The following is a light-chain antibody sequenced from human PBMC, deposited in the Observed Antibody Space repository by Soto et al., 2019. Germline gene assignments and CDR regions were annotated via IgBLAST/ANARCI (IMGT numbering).Light chain of an antibody. J-gene: IGLJ1*01. CDR3: SSFTSNRIYV. Sequence: QSVLTQPTSVSGSPGQSITISCTGNHNDIGTYDYVPWYQQHPGRAPRLLIHGVTTRPSGISGRFSASKSGLTASLIISGLQPEDEADYYCSSFTSNRIYVFGPGTKVTVL. CDR1: HNDIGTYDY. V-gene: IGLV2-14*03. CDR2: GVT.